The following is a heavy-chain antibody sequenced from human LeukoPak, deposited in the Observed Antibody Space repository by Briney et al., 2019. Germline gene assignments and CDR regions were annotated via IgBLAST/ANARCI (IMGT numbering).Heavy chain of an antibody. CDR1: GFTFGDYA. CDR2: IRSKAYGGTT. CDR3: TRAMASAYVYYFDY. Sequence: GRSLRLSCTASGFTFGDYAMSWFRQATGKGLEWVGFIRSKAYGGTTEYAASVKGRFTISRDDSKSIAYLQMNSLKAEDTAVYYCTRAMASAYVYYFDYWGQGTLVTVSS. D-gene: IGHD3-10*02. J-gene: IGHJ4*02. V-gene: IGHV3-49*03.